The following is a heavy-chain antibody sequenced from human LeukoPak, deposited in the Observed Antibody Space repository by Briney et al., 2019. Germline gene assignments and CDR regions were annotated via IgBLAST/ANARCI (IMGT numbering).Heavy chain of an antibody. V-gene: IGHV4-39*01. Sequence: PSETLSLTCTVSGGSISSSSYYWGWIRQPPGKGLEWIGSIYYSGSTYYNPSLKSRVTISVDTSKNQFSLKLSSVTAADTAVYYCARGTDAAGKTYWGQGTLVTVSS. CDR2: IYYSGST. J-gene: IGHJ4*02. CDR1: GGSISSSSYY. D-gene: IGHD6-13*01. CDR3: ARGTDAAGKTY.